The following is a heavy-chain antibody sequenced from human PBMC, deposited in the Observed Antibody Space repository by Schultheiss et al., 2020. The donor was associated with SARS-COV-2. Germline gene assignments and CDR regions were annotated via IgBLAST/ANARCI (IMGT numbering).Heavy chain of an antibody. CDR3: ASTVDPIVVVPTATWGY. CDR1: GFTFSSYA. V-gene: IGHV3-48*01. J-gene: IGHJ4*02. D-gene: IGHD2-2*01. CDR2: ISSSGSTI. Sequence: GGSLRLSCAASGFTFSSYAMHWVRQAPGKGLEWVSYISSSGSTIYYADSVKGRFTISRDNAKNSLYLQMNSLRAEDTAVYYCASTVDPIVVVPTATWGYWGQGTLVTVSS.